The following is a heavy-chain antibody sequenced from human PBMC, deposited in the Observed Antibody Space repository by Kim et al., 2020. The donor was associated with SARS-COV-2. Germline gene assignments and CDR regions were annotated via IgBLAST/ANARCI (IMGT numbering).Heavy chain of an antibody. CDR1: GGGSMSSSGFY. CDR2: VYYSGNT. CDR3: ARLGVTTFSNRFDP. J-gene: IGHJ5*02. V-gene: IGHV4-39*01. Sequence: SETLSLTCTVSGGGSMSSSGFYWGWIRQPPGKGLEWIGSVYYSGNTYYNPSLRSRVTISIDTSKNQFSLKLSSVTAADTAVYYCARLGVTTFSNRFDPWGQGTLVTVSS. D-gene: IGHD4-17*01.